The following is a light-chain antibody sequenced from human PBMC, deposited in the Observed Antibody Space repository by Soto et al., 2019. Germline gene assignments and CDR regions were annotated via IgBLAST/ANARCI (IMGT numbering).Light chain of an antibody. CDR1: KVILTY. J-gene: IGKJ4*01. Sequence: DIHLSQSPSSMSAALGDRVPITCLAQKVILTYLDWFQQKAGKAPEVLIYAASGLRSGVPSRFTGSGSATDFTLTITSLQREDAGTYLCQQTFSADVTFGGGTNVDIK. CDR2: AAS. CDR3: QQTFSADVT. V-gene: IGKV1-39*01.